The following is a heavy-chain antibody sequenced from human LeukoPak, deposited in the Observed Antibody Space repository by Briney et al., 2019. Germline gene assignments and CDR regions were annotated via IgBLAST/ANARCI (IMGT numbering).Heavy chain of an antibody. J-gene: IGHJ5*02. V-gene: IGHV3-23*01. CDR2: ISGSGGST. D-gene: IGHD4-23*01. Sequence: PGGSLRLSCAASGFTFSSYAMSWVRQAPGKGLKWVSAISGSGGSTYYTDSVKGRFTISRDNSKNTLYLQMNSLRAEDTAVYYCANFEGDYGGNWRSLSGRWFDPWGQGTLVTVSS. CDR3: ANFEGDYGGNWRSLSGRWFDP. CDR1: GFTFSSYA.